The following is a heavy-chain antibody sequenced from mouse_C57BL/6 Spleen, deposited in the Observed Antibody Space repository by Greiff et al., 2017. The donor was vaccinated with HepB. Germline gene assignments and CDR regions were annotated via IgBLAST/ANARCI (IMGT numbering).Heavy chain of an antibody. CDR3: AREDSLYAMDY. CDR2: ISNGGGST. V-gene: IGHV5-12*01. Sequence: EVKVVESGGGLVQPGGSLKLSCAASGFTFSDYYMYWVRQTPEKRLEWVAYISNGGGSTYYPETVKGRFTISRDNAKNTLYLQMSRLKSEDTAMYYCAREDSLYAMDYWGQGTSVTVSS. J-gene: IGHJ4*01. CDR1: GFTFSDYY. D-gene: IGHD6-1*01.